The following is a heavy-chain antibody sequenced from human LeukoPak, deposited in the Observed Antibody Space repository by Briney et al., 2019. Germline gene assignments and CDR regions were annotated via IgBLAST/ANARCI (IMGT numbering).Heavy chain of an antibody. V-gene: IGHV3-30*02. D-gene: IGHD2-2*01. J-gene: IGHJ3*02. Sequence: PGGSLRLSCAASGFIFSNNGMHWFRQAPGKGLEWVAFIRYDGSNKYYVDSVKGRFIISRDNSKNTLYLQMNSLRPEDTAVYYCAKIGYCSSASCLADTFEIWGQGTMVTVSS. CDR3: AKIGYCSSASCLADTFEI. CDR2: IRYDGSNK. CDR1: GFIFSNNG.